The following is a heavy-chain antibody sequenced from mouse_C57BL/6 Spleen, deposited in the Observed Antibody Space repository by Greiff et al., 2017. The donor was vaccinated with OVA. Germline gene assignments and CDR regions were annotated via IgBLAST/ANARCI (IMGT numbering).Heavy chain of an antibody. CDR2: ISDGGSYT. CDR1: GFTFSSYA. Sequence: EVQLVESGGGLVKPGGSLKLSCAASGFTFSSYAMSWVRQTPEKRLEWVATISDGGSYTYYPDSVKGRFTISRDNAKNTLYLQMSSLKSEDTAMYYCARHERFDYWGQGTTLTVSS. V-gene: IGHV5-6*01. J-gene: IGHJ2*01. CDR3: ARHERFDY.